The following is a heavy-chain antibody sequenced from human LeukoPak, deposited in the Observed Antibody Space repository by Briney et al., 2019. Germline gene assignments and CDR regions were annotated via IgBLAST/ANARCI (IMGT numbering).Heavy chain of an antibody. CDR3: ARGSSGWYSPYYYYGMDV. V-gene: IGHV4-59*01. CDR1: GGSISSYY. D-gene: IGHD6-19*01. J-gene: IGHJ6*02. CDR2: IYYSGST. Sequence: SETLSLTCTVSGGSISSYYWSWLRQPPGKGLEGIGYIYYSGSTNYNPSLKSRVTISVDTSKNQFSLKLSSVTAADTAVYYCARGSSGWYSPYYYYGMDVWGQGTTVTVSS.